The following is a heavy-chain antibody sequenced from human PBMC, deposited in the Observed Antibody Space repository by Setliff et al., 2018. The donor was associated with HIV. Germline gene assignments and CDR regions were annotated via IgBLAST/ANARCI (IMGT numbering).Heavy chain of an antibody. CDR2: IFYSGST. D-gene: IGHD4-17*01. J-gene: IGHJ4*02. CDR3: ARERDDSGDYLSLFVH. CDR1: GGSISSGGYY. Sequence: PSETLSLTCTVSGGSISSGGYYWSWIRQHPGKGLEWIGYIFYSGSTTYNPSLKSRLTISIDTSKNRFSLKLKSVTAADTAVYYCARERDDSGDYLSLFVHWGQGALVTVSS. V-gene: IGHV4-31*03.